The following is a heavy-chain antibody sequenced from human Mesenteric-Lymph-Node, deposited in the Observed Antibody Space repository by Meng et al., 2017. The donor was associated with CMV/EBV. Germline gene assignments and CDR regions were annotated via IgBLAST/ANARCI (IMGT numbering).Heavy chain of an antibody. CDR3: ARVVPAANYYYYGMDV. Sequence: SVKVSCKASGYTFTSYYMHWVRQAPGQGLEWMGGIIPIFGTANYAQKFQGRVTITTDESTSTAYMELSSLRSEDTAVYYCARVVPAANYYYYGMDVWGQGTTVTVSS. J-gene: IGHJ6*02. V-gene: IGHV1-69*05. CDR1: GYTFTSYY. CDR2: IIPIFGTA. D-gene: IGHD2-2*01.